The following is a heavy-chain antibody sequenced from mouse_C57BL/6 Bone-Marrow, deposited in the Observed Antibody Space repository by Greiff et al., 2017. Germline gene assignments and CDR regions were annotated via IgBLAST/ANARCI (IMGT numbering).Heavy chain of an antibody. CDR1: GFTFTDYY. D-gene: IGHD3-1*01. CDR3: ARGHSSPDY. CDR2: IRNKANGYTT. J-gene: IGHJ2*01. Sequence: EVQLMESGGGLVQPGGSLSLSCAASGFTFTDYYMSWVRQPPGKALEWLGFIRNKANGYTTEYSASVKGRFTISRDNSQSILYLQMNALRAEDSATYYCARGHSSPDYWGQGTTLTVSS. V-gene: IGHV7-3*01.